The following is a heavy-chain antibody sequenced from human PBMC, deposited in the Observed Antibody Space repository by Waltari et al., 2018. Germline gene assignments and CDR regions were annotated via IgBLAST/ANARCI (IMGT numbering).Heavy chain of an antibody. CDR2: INHSGST. CDR3: ARGRGFDP. CDR1: GWSFSGYY. J-gene: IGHJ5*02. Sequence: QVQLQQWGGGLLRPSETLSLICAVYGWSFSGYYWSWIRQPPGKGLEWIGEINHSGSTNYNPSLKSRVTISVDTSKKQFSLKLTSVTAADTAIYYCARGRGFDPWGQGTLVTVSS. V-gene: IGHV4-34*01.